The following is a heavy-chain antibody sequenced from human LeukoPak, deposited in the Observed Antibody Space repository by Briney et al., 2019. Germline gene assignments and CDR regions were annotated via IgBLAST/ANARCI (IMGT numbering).Heavy chain of an antibody. D-gene: IGHD2-15*01. V-gene: IGHV4-39*07. CDR1: GGSISSSSYY. CDR2: IYYSGST. Sequence: PSETLSLTCTVSGGSISSSSYYWGWIRQPPGKGLEWIGSIYYSGSTYYNPSLKSRVTISVDTSKNQFSLKLSSVTAADTAVYYCAGVVVVAATYNYWGQGTLVTVSS. CDR3: AGVVVVAATYNY. J-gene: IGHJ4*02.